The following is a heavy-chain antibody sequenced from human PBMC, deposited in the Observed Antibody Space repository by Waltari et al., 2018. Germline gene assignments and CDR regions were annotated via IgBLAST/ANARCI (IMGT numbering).Heavy chain of an antibody. V-gene: IGHV3-23*04. J-gene: IGHJ6*02. CDR3: ARDLRVVVTATSYYYGMDV. Sequence: EVQLVESGGGLVQPGGSLRLSCAASGFTFSSYAMSWVRQAPGQGLEWVSAISGSGGSTYYADSVKGRFTISRDNSKNTLYLQMNSLRAEDTAVYYCARDLRVVVTATSYYYGMDVWGQGTTVTVSS. D-gene: IGHD2-21*02. CDR2: ISGSGGST. CDR1: GFTFSSYA.